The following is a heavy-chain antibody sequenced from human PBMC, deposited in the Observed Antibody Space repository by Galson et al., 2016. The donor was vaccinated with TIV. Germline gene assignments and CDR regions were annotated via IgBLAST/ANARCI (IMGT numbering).Heavy chain of an antibody. CDR1: GFRFSSYA. CDR3: TLLQEHL. J-gene: IGHJ6*01. V-gene: IGHV3-23*01. Sequence: SLRLSCAASGFRFSSYAMNWVRQAPGKGLEWVSTIGGSGGSTYYADSVKGRFTISRDSSKNTVYLQMSSLHQGPIGLPPGTLLQEHLWG. CDR2: IGGSGGST.